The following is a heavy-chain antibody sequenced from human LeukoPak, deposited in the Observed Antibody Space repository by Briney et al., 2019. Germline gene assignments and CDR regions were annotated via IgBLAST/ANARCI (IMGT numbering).Heavy chain of an antibody. CDR3: ARALGYSSGWLDYYYYYGMDV. V-gene: IGHV3-21*01. CDR1: GFTFNSYN. CDR2: ISSSSSYI. Sequence: GGSLRLSCAASGFTFNSYNMNWVRQAPGKGLEWVSSISSSSSYIYYADSVKGRFTISRDNAKNSLYLQMNSLRAEDTAVYYCARALGYSSGWLDYYYYYGMDVWGQGTTVTVSS. J-gene: IGHJ6*02. D-gene: IGHD6-19*01.